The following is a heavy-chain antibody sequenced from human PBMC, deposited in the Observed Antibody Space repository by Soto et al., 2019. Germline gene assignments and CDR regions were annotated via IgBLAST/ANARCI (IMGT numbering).Heavy chain of an antibody. CDR2: INSEGSDA. J-gene: IGHJ4*02. Sequence: EVQLVESGGGLIQPGGSLRLSCAASGFTFSVYWMHWVRQGPEKGLIWVSRINSEGSDAVYADSVKGRFTISRDNTKNTLYLQMNSLRVEDTAVYYCARDPLYYGAGLDDWGQGTPVTVSS. CDR1: GFTFSVYW. D-gene: IGHD3-3*01. V-gene: IGHV3-74*01. CDR3: ARDPLYYGAGLDD.